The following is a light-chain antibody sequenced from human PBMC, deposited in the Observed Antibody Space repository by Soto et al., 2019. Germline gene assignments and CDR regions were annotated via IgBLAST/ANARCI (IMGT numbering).Light chain of an antibody. J-gene: IGKJ1*01. Sequence: EIVLTQSPATLSLSPGERATLSCRASQSVSSYLAWYQHKPGQAPRLLIYQISERLSGVPDRFSGSGAGTNFTMRISRVEAEDVGIFFCMQSSQLRTFGQGTKVEIK. CDR2: QIS. V-gene: IGKV3-11*01. CDR3: MQSSQLRT. CDR1: QSVSSY.